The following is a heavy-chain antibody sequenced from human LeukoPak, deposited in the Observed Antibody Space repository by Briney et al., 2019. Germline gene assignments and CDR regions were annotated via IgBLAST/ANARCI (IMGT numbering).Heavy chain of an antibody. CDR1: GFTFRNYG. Sequence: PGGSLRLSCAAPGFTFRNYGMSWVRQAPGKGLEWVSMFYSGGSTFYADSVKGRFTIARDSSKNTLYLQLNTLRAEDTAVYYCVTYQLLLYGFDYWGQGTLVTVSS. J-gene: IGHJ4*02. V-gene: IGHV3-66*01. CDR2: FYSGGST. D-gene: IGHD2-2*01. CDR3: VTYQLLLYGFDY.